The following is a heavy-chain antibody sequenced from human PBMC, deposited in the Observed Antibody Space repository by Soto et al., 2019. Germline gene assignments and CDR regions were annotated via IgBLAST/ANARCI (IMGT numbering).Heavy chain of an antibody. V-gene: IGHV1-18*01. CDR2: ISAYNGNT. CDR3: ASGEDYYGSGSTTPFAY. D-gene: IGHD3-10*01. J-gene: IGHJ4*02. Sequence: QVQLVQSGAEVKKPGASVKVSCKASGYTFTSYGISWVRQAPGQGLEWMGWISAYNGNTNYAQKLQGRVTMTTDTSTSTAYMELRSLRSDDTAVYYCASGEDYYGSGSTTPFAYWGQGTLVTVSS. CDR1: GYTFTSYG.